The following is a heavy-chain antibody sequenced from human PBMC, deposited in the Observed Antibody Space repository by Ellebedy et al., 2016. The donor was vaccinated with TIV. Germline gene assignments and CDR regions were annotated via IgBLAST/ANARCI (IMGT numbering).Heavy chain of an antibody. CDR3: ARNPSPSAYYYYYYMDV. CDR2: TSYDGSNK. J-gene: IGHJ6*03. V-gene: IGHV3-30*03. Sequence: GESLKISCAASGFTFSSYGMHWVRQAPGKGLEWVAVTSYDGSNKYYADSVKGRFTISRDNSKNTLYLQMNSLRAEDTAVYYCARNPSPSAYYYYYYMDVWGKGTTVTVSS. CDR1: GFTFSSYG.